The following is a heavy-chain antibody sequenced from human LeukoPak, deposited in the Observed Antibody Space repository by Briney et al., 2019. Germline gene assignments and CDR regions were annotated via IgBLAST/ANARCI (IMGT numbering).Heavy chain of an antibody. J-gene: IGHJ4*02. V-gene: IGHV1-2*02. Sequence: GASVKVSCKASGYTFTGYYMHWVRQAPGQGLEWMGWINPNSGATICAQKFQGRVTMTRDTSINTAYMDLSRLTSDDTAVYYCARDRVSHVRGILRGVFDYWGQGPLITVSS. CDR3: ARDRVSHVRGILRGVFDY. D-gene: IGHD3-10*01. CDR1: GYTFTGYY. CDR2: INPNSGAT.